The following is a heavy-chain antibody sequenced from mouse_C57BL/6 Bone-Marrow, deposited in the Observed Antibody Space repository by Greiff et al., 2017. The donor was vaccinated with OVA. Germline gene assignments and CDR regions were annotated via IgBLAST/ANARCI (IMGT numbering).Heavy chain of an antibody. CDR3: ARWLLLWFAY. CDR2: IYPRSGNT. Sequence: VNVVESGAELARPGASVKLSCKASGYTFTSYGISWVKQRTGQGLEWIGEIYPRSGNTYYNEKFKGKATLTADKSSSTAYMELRSLTSEDSAVYFCARWLLLWFAYWGQGTLVTVSA. J-gene: IGHJ3*01. CDR1: GYTFTSYG. D-gene: IGHD2-3*01. V-gene: IGHV1-81*01.